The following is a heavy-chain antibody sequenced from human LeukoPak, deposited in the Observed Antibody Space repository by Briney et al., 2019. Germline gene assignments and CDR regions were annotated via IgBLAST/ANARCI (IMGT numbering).Heavy chain of an antibody. V-gene: IGHV3-23*01. CDR1: GFTFSSYA. D-gene: IGHD4-23*01. Sequence: PGGSLRLSCAAPGFTFSSYAMSWVRQAPGKGLVWVSAISGSGGSTYYADSVKGRFTISSDNSKNTLYLQMNSLRAEDTAVYYCAKDLAGPVVTPTFDYWGQGTLVTVSS. J-gene: IGHJ4*02. CDR2: ISGSGGST. CDR3: AKDLAGPVVTPTFDY.